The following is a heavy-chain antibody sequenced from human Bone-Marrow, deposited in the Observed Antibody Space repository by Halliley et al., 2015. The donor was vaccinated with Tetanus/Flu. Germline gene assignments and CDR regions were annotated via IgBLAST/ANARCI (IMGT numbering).Heavy chain of an antibody. D-gene: IGHD2-21*01. V-gene: IGHV5-51*01. Sequence: VQLVQSGAEVKKPGESLKISCKGSGYSFTSYWIGWVRQMPGKGLELMGIIHPRDSDTRYSPSFQGQVTISADKSISTAYLQWSRLKASDPAMYYRAKPPCGYYDAFDIWGQGTMVTVSS. CDR2: IHPRDSDT. CDR3: AKPPCGYYDAFDI. J-gene: IGHJ3*02. CDR1: GYSFTSYW.